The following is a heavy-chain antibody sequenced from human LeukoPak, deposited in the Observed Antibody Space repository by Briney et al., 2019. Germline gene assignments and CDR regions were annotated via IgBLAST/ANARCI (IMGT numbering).Heavy chain of an antibody. Sequence: GGSLRLSCAASGFTFSNYAMSWVRQAPGKGLEWVSSISSGSSYIYYADSVKGRFTISRDNAKNSLYLQMNGLRAEDTAVYYCARDGADYDILTGYYGLYYYGMDVWGQGTTVTVSS. J-gene: IGHJ6*02. CDR2: ISSGSSYI. CDR3: ARDGADYDILTGYYGLYYYGMDV. V-gene: IGHV3-21*01. CDR1: GFTFSNYA. D-gene: IGHD3-9*01.